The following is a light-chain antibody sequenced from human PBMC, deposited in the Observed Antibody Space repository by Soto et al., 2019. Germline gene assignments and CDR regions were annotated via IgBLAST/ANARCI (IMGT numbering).Light chain of an antibody. CDR2: DAS. V-gene: IGKV3-11*01. CDR3: QQRSNDMYT. J-gene: IGKJ2*01. Sequence: EIVLTQSPATLSLSPGERVTLSCRASQSVSSHLAWYQQQPGQAPRLLIYDASNRASGIPARFSGSGSGTDFTLTISSLEPEDFAVYYCQQRSNDMYTFGQGTKVEIK. CDR1: QSVSSH.